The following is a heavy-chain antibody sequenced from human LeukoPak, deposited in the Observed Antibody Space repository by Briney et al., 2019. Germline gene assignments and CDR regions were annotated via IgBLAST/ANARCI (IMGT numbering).Heavy chain of an antibody. V-gene: IGHV3-30*18. CDR2: ISYDGSNK. D-gene: IGHD3-9*01. CDR1: GFTFSSYG. CDR3: AKGDYDILTGYLYYYYGMDV. Sequence: GGSLRLSCAASGFTFSSYGMHWVRQAPGKGLEWVAVISYDGSNKYYADSVKGRFTISRDNSKNTLYLQMNSQRAEDTAVYYCAKGDYDILTGYLYYYYGMDVWGQGTTVTVSS. J-gene: IGHJ6*02.